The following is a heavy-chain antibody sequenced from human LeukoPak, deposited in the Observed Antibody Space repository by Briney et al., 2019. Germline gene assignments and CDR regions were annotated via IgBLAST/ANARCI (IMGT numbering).Heavy chain of an antibody. CDR3: AKDASYGWDY. CDR1: GFTFSSYG. V-gene: IGHV3-30*18. CDR2: ISYDGSSK. D-gene: IGHD4-17*01. Sequence: GRSLRLSCAASGFTFSSYGMHWVRQAPGKGLEWVAVISYDGSSKYYADSVKGRFTISRDNSKNTLYLQMNSLRAEDTAVYYCAKDASYGWDYWGQGTLVTVSS. J-gene: IGHJ4*02.